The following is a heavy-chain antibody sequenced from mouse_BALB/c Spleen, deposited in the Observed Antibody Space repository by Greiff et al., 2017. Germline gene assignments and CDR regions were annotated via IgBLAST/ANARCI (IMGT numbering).Heavy chain of an antibody. CDR2: ISYSGST. CDR1: GYSITSDYA. CDR3: ARGVIMFDY. Sequence: EVKLVESGPGLVKPSQSLSLTCTVTGYSITSDYAWNWIRQFPGNKLEWMGYISYSGSTSYNPSLKSRISITRDTSKNQFFLQLNSVTTEDTATYYCARGVIMFDYWGQGTTLTVSS. V-gene: IGHV3-2*02. J-gene: IGHJ2*01. D-gene: IGHD2-4*01.